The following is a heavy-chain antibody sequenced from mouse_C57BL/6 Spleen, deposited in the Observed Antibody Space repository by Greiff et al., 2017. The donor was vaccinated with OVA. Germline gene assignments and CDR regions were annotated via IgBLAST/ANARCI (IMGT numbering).Heavy chain of an antibody. Sequence: QVQLQQPGAELVMPGASVKLSCKASGYTFTSYWMHWVKQRPGQGLEWIGEIDPSDSYTNYNQKFKGKSTLTVDKSSSTAYMQLSSLTSEDSAVYYCARSLAHYAMDYWGQGTSVTVSS. V-gene: IGHV1-69*01. CDR1: GYTFTSYW. CDR3: ARSLAHYAMDY. J-gene: IGHJ4*01. CDR2: IDPSDSYT.